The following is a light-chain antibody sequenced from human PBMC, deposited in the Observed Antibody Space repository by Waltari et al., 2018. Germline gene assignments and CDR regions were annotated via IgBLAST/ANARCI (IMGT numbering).Light chain of an antibody. J-gene: IGKJ3*01. CDR1: QSVSSH. CDR2: DAS. Sequence: EIVLTQSPATLSLSPGERATLSCRASQSVSSHLAWYQQKPGQAPRLLIYDASTRATGMPARFSGSGSGTDFTLTISSLEPEDFAVYYCQQRSNRPPEITFGPGTKVDIK. V-gene: IGKV3-11*01. CDR3: QQRSNRPPEIT.